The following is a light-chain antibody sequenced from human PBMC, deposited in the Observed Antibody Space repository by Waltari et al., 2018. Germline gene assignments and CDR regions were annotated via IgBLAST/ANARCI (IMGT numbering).Light chain of an antibody. J-gene: IGKJ1*01. CDR1: QSVGTY. Sequence: EIVLTQSPGTLSLSPGERATLSCRASQSVGTYLAWYQQKPGQAPRLLIYGASNRAAGIPDRFSGRGSGTDFSLTISRLEPEDFAVYYCQKYERLPATFGQGTKVEIK. V-gene: IGKV3-20*01. CDR3: QKYERLPAT. CDR2: GAS.